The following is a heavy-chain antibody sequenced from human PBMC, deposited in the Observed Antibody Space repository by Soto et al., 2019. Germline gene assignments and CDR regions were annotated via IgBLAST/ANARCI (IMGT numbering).Heavy chain of an antibody. V-gene: IGHV4-59*01. CDR1: GGSISSSY. CDR3: ARSVAVPGAHIDY. J-gene: IGHJ4*02. D-gene: IGHD6-19*01. Sequence: SETLSLTCSVSGGSISSSYWSWIRQSPGKGLEWLGYVYYTGSTNYSPSLRSRVSISVGTSKNELSLRLSSVTAADTAVYFCARSVAVPGAHIDYWGQGTQVPVSS. CDR2: VYYTGST.